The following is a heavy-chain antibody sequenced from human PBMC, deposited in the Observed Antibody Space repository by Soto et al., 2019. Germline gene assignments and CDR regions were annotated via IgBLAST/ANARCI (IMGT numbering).Heavy chain of an antibody. D-gene: IGHD3-3*01. CDR3: ARAGLGITIFGVAYTWFDP. J-gene: IGHJ5*02. CDR2: IYYSGST. CDR1: GGSIWSYY. V-gene: IGHV4-59*01. Sequence: SETLSLTCTVSGGSIWSYYWGWIRQPPGKGLEWVGYIYYSGSTNYNPSLKSRVTISGDTAKRQFSRKLSSVTAADTAVYYCARAGLGITIFGVAYTWFDPWGQGLRVPVA.